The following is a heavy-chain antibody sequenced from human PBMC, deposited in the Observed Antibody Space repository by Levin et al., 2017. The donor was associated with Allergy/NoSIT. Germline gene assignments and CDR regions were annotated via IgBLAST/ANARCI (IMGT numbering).Heavy chain of an antibody. D-gene: IGHD6-13*01. V-gene: IGHV3-53*01. Sequence: LPGGSLRLSCAASGFTVSSNYMSWVRQAPGKGLEWVSVIYSGGSTYYADSVKGRFTISRDNSKNTVYLQMNSLRAEDTAVYYCARADWDSSWSQGFDYWGQGTLVTVSS. CDR1: GFTVSSNY. CDR3: ARADWDSSWSQGFDY. CDR2: IYSGGST. J-gene: IGHJ4*02.